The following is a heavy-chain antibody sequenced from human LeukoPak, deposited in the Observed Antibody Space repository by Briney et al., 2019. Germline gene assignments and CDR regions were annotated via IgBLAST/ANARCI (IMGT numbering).Heavy chain of an antibody. J-gene: IGHJ6*02. CDR2: ISYSGST. Sequence: KPSETLSLTCTLSGGSISSYYWRWIRQPPGKGLEWIGYISYSGSTNYNPSLKSRVTISVDTSKNQFSLKLSSVTAADTAVYYCARSLPGNSYYYGMDVWGQGTTVTVSS. V-gene: IGHV4-59*01. CDR1: GGSISSYY. D-gene: IGHD3-10*01. CDR3: ARSLPGNSYYYGMDV.